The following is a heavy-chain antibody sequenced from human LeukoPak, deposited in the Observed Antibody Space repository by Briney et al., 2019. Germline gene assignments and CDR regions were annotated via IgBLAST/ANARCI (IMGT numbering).Heavy chain of an antibody. D-gene: IGHD3-22*01. Sequence: GASVKVSCKASGYTFTGYYMHWVRQAPGQGLEWMGWINPNSGGTNYAQEFQGRVTMTRDTSISTAYMELSRLRSDDTAVYYCARGFADTMIVETWGQGTLVTVSS. CDR3: ARGFADTMIVET. CDR2: INPNSGGT. V-gene: IGHV1-2*02. J-gene: IGHJ4*02. CDR1: GYTFTGYY.